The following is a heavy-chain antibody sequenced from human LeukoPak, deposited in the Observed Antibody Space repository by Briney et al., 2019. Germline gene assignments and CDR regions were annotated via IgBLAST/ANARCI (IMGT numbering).Heavy chain of an antibody. CDR2: IYPGDSDT. CDR1: GYSFTSYW. V-gene: IGHV5-51*01. Sequence: GESLKISCKGSGYSFTSYWIGWVRQIPGKGLEWMGIIYPGDSDTRYSPSFQGQVTISADKSISTAYLQWSSLKASDTAMYYCARRAATSSGYYDDAFDIWGQGTMVTVSS. J-gene: IGHJ3*02. D-gene: IGHD3-22*01. CDR3: ARRAATSSGYYDDAFDI.